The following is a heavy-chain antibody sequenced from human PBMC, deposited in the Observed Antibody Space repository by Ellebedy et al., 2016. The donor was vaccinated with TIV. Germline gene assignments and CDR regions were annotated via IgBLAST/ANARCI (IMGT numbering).Heavy chain of an antibody. D-gene: IGHD1-1*01. CDR1: GGSISSSGYY. Sequence: SETLSLTXTVSGGSISSSGYYWGWIRQPPGKGLEWIGSIYDSGRSHYNPSLKSRVTISVDTSTNQFSLRLYSVTAADTAVHYCARHLLATTAAFDIWGQGTMVTVSS. J-gene: IGHJ3*02. CDR2: IYDSGRS. V-gene: IGHV4-39*01. CDR3: ARHLLATTAAFDI.